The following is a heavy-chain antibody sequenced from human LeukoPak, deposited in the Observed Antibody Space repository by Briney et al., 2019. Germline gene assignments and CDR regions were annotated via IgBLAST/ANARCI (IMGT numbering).Heavy chain of an antibody. CDR3: ARVYSRRSSGYYYADY. CDR1: GYTFTSND. J-gene: IGHJ4*02. Sequence: ASVKVSCKASGYTFTSNDINWVRQAAGQGLEWMGWMNPNSGNTGYAQKFQGRVTMTRNTSINTAYMELSSPRSEDTAVYYCARVYSRRSSGYYYADYWGQGTLVTVSS. V-gene: IGHV1-8*01. D-gene: IGHD3-22*01. CDR2: MNPNSGNT.